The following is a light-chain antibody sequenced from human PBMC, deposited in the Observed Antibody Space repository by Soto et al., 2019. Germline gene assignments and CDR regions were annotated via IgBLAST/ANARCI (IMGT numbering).Light chain of an antibody. CDR1: QTVRSL. CDR3: QQCNNRPLT. Sequence: EIVLTQSPGTLSLSPGERATLSCRASQTVRSLLAWYQQKPGQAPRLLIYDASNRATAIPARFSGSGSGTDFTLTISSLEPDDVAVYYCQQCNNRPLTFGGGTKVDIK. CDR2: DAS. V-gene: IGKV3-11*01. J-gene: IGKJ4*01.